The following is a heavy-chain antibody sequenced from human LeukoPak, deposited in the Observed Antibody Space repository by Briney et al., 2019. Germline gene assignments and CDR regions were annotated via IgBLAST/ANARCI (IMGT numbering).Heavy chain of an antibody. CDR1: AGSVSNGPYY. CDR3: ARGPPYSSGWHWGHPFDY. V-gene: IGHV4-39*07. J-gene: IGHJ4*02. D-gene: IGHD6-19*01. Sequence: SETLSLTCTVSAGSVSNGPYYWGWIRQPPGKGLEWIGTFYYSGSTDYNPSLKSRVTISVDKSKNQFSLKLSSVTAADTAVYYCARGPPYSSGWHWGHPFDYWGQGTLVTVSS. CDR2: FYYSGST.